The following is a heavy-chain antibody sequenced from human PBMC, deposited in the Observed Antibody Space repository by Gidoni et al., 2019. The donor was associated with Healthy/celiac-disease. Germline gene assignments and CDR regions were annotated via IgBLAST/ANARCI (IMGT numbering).Heavy chain of an antibody. Sequence: EVQLGQTGEGLVQPGGSRRLSRADPGCTVGGYWISWVRQGPGKGLEWVADIKQDGSENYYVDSVKGRFTISGDNAKISLYLQMNGLRSEDTAGYYCARDRPYGSGSPVDYWGQGTLVTVSS. J-gene: IGHJ4*02. CDR2: IKQDGSEN. CDR1: GCTVGGYW. CDR3: ARDRPYGSGSPVDY. V-gene: IGHV3-7*03. D-gene: IGHD3-10*01.